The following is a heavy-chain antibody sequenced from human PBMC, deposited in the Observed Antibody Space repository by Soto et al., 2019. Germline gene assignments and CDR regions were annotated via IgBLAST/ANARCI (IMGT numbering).Heavy chain of an antibody. CDR3: ATYHLLYRGHTFNV. CDR1: GDSITSGADY. J-gene: IGHJ3*01. V-gene: IGHV4-31*03. D-gene: IGHD2-2*02. CDR2: VHRAGST. Sequence: QVQLQESGPGLVKASQTPSLTCTVSGDSITSGADYWSWIRQHPGKGLEWIGYVHRAGSTYYTPSLKSRVSISLDRSLNQFSLKLSSVTAADTAVYFCATYHLLYRGHTFNVWGQGTMVTVSS.